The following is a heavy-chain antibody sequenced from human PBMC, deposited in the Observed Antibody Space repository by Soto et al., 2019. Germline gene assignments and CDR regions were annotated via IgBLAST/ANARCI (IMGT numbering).Heavy chain of an antibody. CDR3: TRESTSTLGIVGAIYGDH. V-gene: IGHV3-48*02. CDR2: ISSSSSTV. D-gene: IGHD1-26*01. Sequence: EVQLVESGGGLEQPGGSLRLSCAASGFSFSTYSMNWVRQAPGKGLEWVSYISSSSSTVYYADSVKGRFTISRDNAKNSLYLQMNSLRDEDTGVYYCTRESTSTLGIVGAIYGDHWGQGTLVTVSS. CDR1: GFSFSTYS. J-gene: IGHJ4*02.